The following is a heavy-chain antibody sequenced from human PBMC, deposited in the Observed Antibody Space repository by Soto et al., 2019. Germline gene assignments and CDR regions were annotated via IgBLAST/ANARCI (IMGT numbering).Heavy chain of an antibody. CDR2: IYYSGST. Sequence: SETLPLTCTVSGGSISSYYWSWIRQPPGKGLEWIGYIYYSGSTNYNPSLKSRVTISVDTSKNQFSLKLSSVTAADTAVYYCARFPRGYSYGHFDYWGQGTLVTVSS. CDR3: ARFPRGYSYGHFDY. CDR1: GGSISSYY. D-gene: IGHD5-18*01. J-gene: IGHJ4*02. V-gene: IGHV4-59*01.